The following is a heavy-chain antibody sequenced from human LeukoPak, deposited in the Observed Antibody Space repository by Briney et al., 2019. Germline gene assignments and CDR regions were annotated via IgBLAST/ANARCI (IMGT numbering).Heavy chain of an antibody. J-gene: IGHJ4*02. V-gene: IGHV4-31*03. CDR3: AREGYDSSYYYYLDY. CDR2: IYYSGST. D-gene: IGHD3-22*01. Sequence: SQTLSLTCTVSGGSISSGDYYWSWIRQHPGKGLEWIGYIYYSGSTYYNPSLKSRVTISVDTSKSQFSLKLSSVTAADTAVYYCAREGYDSSYYYYLDYWGQGTLVTVSS. CDR1: GGSISSGDYY.